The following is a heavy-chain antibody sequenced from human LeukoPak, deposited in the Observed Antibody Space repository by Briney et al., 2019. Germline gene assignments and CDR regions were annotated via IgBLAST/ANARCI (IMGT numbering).Heavy chain of an antibody. D-gene: IGHD4-23*01. CDR2: ISASGGST. CDR3: AKWRGNYWYFDL. V-gene: IGHV3-23*01. Sequence: GGSLRLSCAASGFTLSSYVMSWVRQAPGKGLEWVSAISASGGSTYYADSVKGRFTISGDNSKNTLYLQMNSLRAEDTAVYYCAKWRGNYWYFDLWGRGTLVTVSS. CDR1: GFTLSSYV. J-gene: IGHJ2*01.